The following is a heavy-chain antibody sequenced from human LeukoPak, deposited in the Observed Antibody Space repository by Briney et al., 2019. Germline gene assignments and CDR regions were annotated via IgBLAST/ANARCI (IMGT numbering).Heavy chain of an antibody. CDR3: ARDDDVYGIDY. D-gene: IGHD3-16*01. Sequence: GGSLRRSCVVSGFTFSGNWMHWVRHGPGKGLMCAARIKKDGTYRDYADSVKGRFTISRDNAKNTLFLQMDSLRDEDTAVYYCARDDDVYGIDYWGQGTLVTVSS. J-gene: IGHJ4*02. V-gene: IGHV3-74*01. CDR2: IKKDGTYR. CDR1: GFTFSGNW.